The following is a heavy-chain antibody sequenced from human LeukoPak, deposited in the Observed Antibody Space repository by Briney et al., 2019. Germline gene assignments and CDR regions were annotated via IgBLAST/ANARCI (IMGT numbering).Heavy chain of an antibody. CDR1: GGTFSSYA. J-gene: IGHJ6*03. V-gene: IGHV1-69*13. Sequence: ASVKVSCKASGGTFSSYAISWVRQAPGQGLEWMGGIIPIFGTANYAQKFQGRVTITADESTSTAYMELSSLRSEDTAVYYCAREGLTDYYYYYMDVWGKGTTVTVSS. CDR2: IIPIFGTA. CDR3: AREGLTDYYYYYMDV.